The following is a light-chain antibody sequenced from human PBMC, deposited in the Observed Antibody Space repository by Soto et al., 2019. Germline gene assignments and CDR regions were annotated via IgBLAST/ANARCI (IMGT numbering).Light chain of an antibody. CDR3: QQLNTFPVT. CDR2: ASS. Sequence: DIQLTQSPSFLSASVGDRVTISCRASQGISSYLAWYQQTPGKAPKLLIYASSILQSGVPSRFSGSESGTEFHLTISSLQPEDFATYYCQQLNTFPVTFGQGTRLAI. CDR1: QGISSY. J-gene: IGKJ5*01. V-gene: IGKV1-9*01.